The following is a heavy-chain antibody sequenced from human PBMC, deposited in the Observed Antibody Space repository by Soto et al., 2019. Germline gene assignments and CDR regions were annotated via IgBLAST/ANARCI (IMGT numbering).Heavy chain of an antibody. D-gene: IGHD3-9*01. Sequence: PGGSLRLSCAASGFIFKMYWMHWVRQSPGKGLVWISRIYSDGTYSDYADSVRGRFTISRDNVNDTLYLQMNNLRAEDSGLYYCTRGQRPISTGKGAHWGQGTQVTVSS. V-gene: IGHV3-74*01. J-gene: IGHJ4*02. CDR3: TRGQRPISTGKGAH. CDR2: IYSDGTYS. CDR1: GFIFKMYW.